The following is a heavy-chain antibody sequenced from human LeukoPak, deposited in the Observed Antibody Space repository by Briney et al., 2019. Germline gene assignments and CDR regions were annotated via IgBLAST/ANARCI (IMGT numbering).Heavy chain of an antibody. Sequence: PGASVKVSCKASGYTFTSYPIIWVRQAPGQGLEWMGWISTYIGNTDYAQKFQGRVSMTTDTSTGTAYLELRSLTSDDTALYYCAREASRGVPTIHSYFDYWGQGTLVTVSS. CDR1: GYTFTSYP. J-gene: IGHJ4*02. CDR3: AREASRGVPTIHSYFDY. V-gene: IGHV1-18*01. D-gene: IGHD5-12*01. CDR2: ISTYIGNT.